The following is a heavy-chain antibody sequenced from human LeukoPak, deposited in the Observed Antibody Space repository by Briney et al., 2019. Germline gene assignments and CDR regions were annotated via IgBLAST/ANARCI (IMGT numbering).Heavy chain of an antibody. V-gene: IGHV3-23*01. CDR3: AKGHYYDSSGFDY. Sequence: GGSLRLSCAASGFTFSSYAMSWVRPAPGKGLEWVSAISGSGGITYYADSVKGRFTISRDNSKNTLYLQMNSLRAEDTAVYYCAKGHYYDSSGFDYWGQGTLVTVSS. J-gene: IGHJ4*02. D-gene: IGHD3-22*01. CDR2: ISGSGGIT. CDR1: GFTFSSYA.